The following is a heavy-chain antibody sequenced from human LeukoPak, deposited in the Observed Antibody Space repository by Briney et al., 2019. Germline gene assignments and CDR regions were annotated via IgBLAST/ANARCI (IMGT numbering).Heavy chain of an antibody. Sequence: GGSLRLSCAASGFTLSSYSMNWVRQAPGKGLEWVSYISSSSSTIYYADSVKGRFTISRDNAKNSMYLQMNSLRAEDTAVYYCARDHQWLASFDPWGQGTLVTVSS. J-gene: IGHJ5*02. CDR2: ISSSSSTI. V-gene: IGHV3-48*01. D-gene: IGHD6-19*01. CDR1: GFTLSSYS. CDR3: ARDHQWLASFDP.